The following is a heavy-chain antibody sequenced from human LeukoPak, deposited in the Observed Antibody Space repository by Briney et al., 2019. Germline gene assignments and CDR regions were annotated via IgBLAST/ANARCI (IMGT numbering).Heavy chain of an antibody. J-gene: IGHJ5*02. Sequence: GGSLRLSCAASGFTFSSYSMNWVRQAPGKGLEWVSSISSSSSYIYYADSVKGRFTISRDNAKNSLYLQMNSLRAEDTAVYYCARGEWGANWFDPWGQGTLVTVSS. D-gene: IGHD3-16*01. CDR1: GFTFSSYS. V-gene: IGHV3-21*01. CDR2: ISSSSSYI. CDR3: ARGEWGANWFDP.